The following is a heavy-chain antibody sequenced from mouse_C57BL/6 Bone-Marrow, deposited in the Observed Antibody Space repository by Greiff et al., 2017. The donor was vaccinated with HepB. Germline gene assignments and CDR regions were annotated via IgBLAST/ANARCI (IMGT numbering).Heavy chain of an antibody. D-gene: IGHD1-1*01. CDR1: GFTFSSYA. Sequence: EVKLVESGGGLVKPGGSLKLSCAASGFTFSSYAMSWVRQTPEKRLEWVATISDGGSYTYYPDNVKGRFTISRDNAKNNLYLQMSHLKSEDTAMYYCARDRTTPVATEWYFDVWGTGTTVTVSS. CDR3: ARDRTTPVATEWYFDV. V-gene: IGHV5-4*01. CDR2: ISDGGSYT. J-gene: IGHJ1*03.